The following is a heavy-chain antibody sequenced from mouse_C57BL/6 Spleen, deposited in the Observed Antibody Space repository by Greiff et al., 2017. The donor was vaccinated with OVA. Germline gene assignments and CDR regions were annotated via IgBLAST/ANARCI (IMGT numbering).Heavy chain of an antibody. CDR2: IWSGGST. CDR1: GFSLTSYG. V-gene: IGHV2-2*01. D-gene: IGHD2-4*01. J-gene: IGHJ3*01. CDR3: ARNRDYDYDWFAY. Sequence: QVQLKESGPGLVQPSQSLSITCTVSGFSLTSYGVHWVRQSPGKGLEWLGVIWSGGSTDYNAAFISRLSISKDNSKSQVFFKMNSLQADDTAIYYCARNRDYDYDWFAYWGQGTLVTVSA.